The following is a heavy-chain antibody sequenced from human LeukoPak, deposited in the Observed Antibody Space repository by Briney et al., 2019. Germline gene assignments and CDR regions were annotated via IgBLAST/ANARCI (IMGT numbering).Heavy chain of an antibody. D-gene: IGHD3-22*01. CDR2: ISSGSIHI. V-gene: IGHV3-21*01. CDR3: ATTPGGDTTGYYPWYFDL. J-gene: IGHJ2*01. Sequence: GGSLRLSCAASGFTLSTYSMNWVRQAPGKGLEWVSSISSGSIHIYYADSVQGRFTISKDNAKSSLYLQMNGLRAEDTAIYYCATTPGGDTTGYYPWYFDLWGRGTLVTVSS. CDR1: GFTLSTYS.